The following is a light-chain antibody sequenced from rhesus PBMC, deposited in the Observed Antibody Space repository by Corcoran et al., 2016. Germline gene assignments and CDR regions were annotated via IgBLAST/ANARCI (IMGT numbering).Light chain of an antibody. CDR1: QGISSW. Sequence: DIQMTQSPSSLSASVGDTVTITCRASQGISSWLAWYQEKPGKAPKRLSYKASSLQSGVPSRLSGSGSGTDFTLPISSLQSEDFATYSCQQYRSRPYSFGQGTKVEIK. CDR2: KAS. J-gene: IGKJ2*01. V-gene: IGKV1-22*01. CDR3: QQYRSRPYS.